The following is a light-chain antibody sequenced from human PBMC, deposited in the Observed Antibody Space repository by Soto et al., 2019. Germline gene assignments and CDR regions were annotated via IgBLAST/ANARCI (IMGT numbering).Light chain of an antibody. Sequence: QSVLTQPXXXSXTPXQXXXXXXXXXXXYIGRYSLNWYQQLPPPAPKLLISSHNQRPSGVPDRFSVSKSGTSASLAISGLQSEDEADYYCAAWDDSLNGYVFGTGT. J-gene: IGLJ1*01. V-gene: IGLV1-44*01. CDR1: XXYIGRYS. CDR3: AAWDDSLNGYV. CDR2: SHN.